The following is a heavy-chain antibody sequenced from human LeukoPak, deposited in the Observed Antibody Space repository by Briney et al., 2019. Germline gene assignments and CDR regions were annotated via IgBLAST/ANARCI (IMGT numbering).Heavy chain of an antibody. Sequence: SETLSLTCAVYGGSFSDYYWRWIRQPPGKGLEWIGEINHSGSTNYNPSLKSRVTISVDTSKNQFSLKLSSVTAADTAVYYCARCIAAAGKIDYWGQGTLVTVSS. V-gene: IGHV4-34*01. D-gene: IGHD6-13*01. J-gene: IGHJ4*02. CDR3: ARCIAAAGKIDY. CDR1: GGSFSDYY. CDR2: INHSGST.